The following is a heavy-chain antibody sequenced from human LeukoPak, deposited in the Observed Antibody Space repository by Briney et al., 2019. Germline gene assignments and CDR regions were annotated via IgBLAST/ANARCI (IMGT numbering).Heavy chain of an antibody. V-gene: IGHV4-34*01. CDR3: ARGYDFWSGYYVDY. D-gene: IGHD3-3*01. CDR2: INHSGST. Sequence: SETLPLTCAVYGGSFSGYYWSWIRQPPGKGLEWIGEINHSGSTNYNPSLKSRVTISVDTSKNQFSLKLSSVTAADTAVYYCARGYDFWSGYYVDYWGQGTLVTVSS. J-gene: IGHJ4*02. CDR1: GGSFSGYY.